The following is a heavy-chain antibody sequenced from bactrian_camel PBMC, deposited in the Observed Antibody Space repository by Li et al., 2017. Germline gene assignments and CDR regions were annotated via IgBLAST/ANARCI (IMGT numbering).Heavy chain of an antibody. D-gene: IGHD6*01. J-gene: IGHJ6*01. CDR2: IDPDGTT. CDR3: AVPGSWSPECGY. Sequence: HVQLVESGGGSAQAGGSLRLSCATTVDRDHSYCMAWFRQTPGKEREGVATIDPDGTTRYAGPVKGRFTISQDFAKDTLYLEMTNLKPEDTAVYYCAVPGSWSPECGYSGQGTQVTVS. V-gene: IGHV3S53*01. CDR1: VDRDHSYC.